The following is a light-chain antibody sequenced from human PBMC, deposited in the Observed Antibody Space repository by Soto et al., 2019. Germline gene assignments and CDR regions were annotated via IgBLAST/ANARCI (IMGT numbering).Light chain of an antibody. J-gene: IGKJ1*01. CDR2: GAT. V-gene: IGKV3D-20*02. Sequence: EHVLTRSPGTLSYSPGVSATHSCRASQIVSSSYLAWYQQRPGQAPRLLIYGATSRATGIPDRFSGSGSGTDFTLTISSLEPEDFAVYYCTQRSNWPTYDWTFGQGTKVDIK. CDR3: TQRSNWPTYDWT. CDR1: QIVSSSY.